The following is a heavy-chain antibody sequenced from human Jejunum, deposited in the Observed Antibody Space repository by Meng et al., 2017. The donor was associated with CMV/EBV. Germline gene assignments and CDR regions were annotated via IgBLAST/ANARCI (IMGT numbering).Heavy chain of an antibody. CDR2: IQYDGYNK. D-gene: IGHD3-16*01. CDR3: AKDFRLRGTGGHVGATLDM. CDR1: YA. V-gene: IGHV3-30*02. Sequence: YAMHWVRQAPGKGLEWLTFIQYDGYNKFYATSVKGRFTISRDNSKNTIYLQMNGLRPEDTATYFCAKDFRLRGTGGHVGATLDMWGQGTTVTVSS. J-gene: IGHJ3*02.